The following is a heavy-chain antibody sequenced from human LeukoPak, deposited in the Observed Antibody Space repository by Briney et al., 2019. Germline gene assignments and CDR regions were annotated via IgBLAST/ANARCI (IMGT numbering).Heavy chain of an antibody. CDR1: GFTFTTSA. J-gene: IGHJ3*02. Sequence: TSVKVSCKASGFTFTTSAVQWVRQARGQRLEWIGRIVVGSGNTDHAQKFQGRLTITRDISTSTAYMELSSLTSDDTAVYYCAAVPNANAWSWDDAFDIWGQGTMVTVSS. CDR3: AAVPNANAWSWDDAFDI. V-gene: IGHV1-58*01. D-gene: IGHD3-16*01. CDR2: IVVGSGNT.